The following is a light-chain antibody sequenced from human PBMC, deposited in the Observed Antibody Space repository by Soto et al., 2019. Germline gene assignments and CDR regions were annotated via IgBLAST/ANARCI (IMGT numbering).Light chain of an antibody. CDR2: WAS. CDR1: QTLLHSNGYNF. CDR3: QQFYTTSYT. J-gene: IGKJ2*01. V-gene: IGKV2-28*01. Sequence: DRVMTQSPLSLPVTPRESASISCRPSQTLLHSNGYNFLDWYQHKPGRPPTLLISWASRRESGVPSRFRGSGSETDFRLAIDSVQTEDVAVYYCQQFYTTSYTFGQGTKVDIK.